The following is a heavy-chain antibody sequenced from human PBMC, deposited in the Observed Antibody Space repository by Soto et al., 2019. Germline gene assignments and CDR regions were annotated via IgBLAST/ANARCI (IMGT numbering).Heavy chain of an antibody. V-gene: IGHV4-31*03. CDR3: ARAPPYDYIWGSYRQPDAFDI. CDR2: IYYSGST. CDR1: GGSISSGGYY. Sequence: QVQLQESGPGLVKPSQTLSLTCTVSGGSISSGGYYWSWIRQHPGKGLEWIGYIYYSGSTYYNPSHKSRVTISVDTSKNQFSLKLSSVTAADTAVYYCARAPPYDYIWGSYRQPDAFDIWGQGTMVTVSS. J-gene: IGHJ3*02. D-gene: IGHD3-16*02.